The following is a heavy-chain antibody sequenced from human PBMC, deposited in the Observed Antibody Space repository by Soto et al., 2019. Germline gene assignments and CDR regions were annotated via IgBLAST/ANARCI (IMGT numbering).Heavy chain of an antibody. D-gene: IGHD4-17*01. CDR3: ARVGGLRYFDY. CDR1: GFTFSSYA. CDR2: ISYDGNNK. Sequence: QVQLVESGGGVVQPGRSLRLSCAASGFTFSSYAMHWVRQAPGKGLEWVAGISYDGNNKYYAYSVKGRSTISRDNAKKSLFLQMYSLRAEDTAGYYCARVGGLRYFDYWGQGVLCAVSS. J-gene: IGHJ4*02. V-gene: IGHV3-30-3*01.